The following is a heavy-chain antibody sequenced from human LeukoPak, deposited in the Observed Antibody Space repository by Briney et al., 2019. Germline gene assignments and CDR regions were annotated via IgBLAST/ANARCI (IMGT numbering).Heavy chain of an antibody. V-gene: IGHV3-53*01. J-gene: IGHJ4*02. Sequence: GGSLRLSCAASGFTVSSNYMSWVRQAPGKGLEWVSVIYSGGSTYYADSVKGRFTISRDNSKNTLYLQMNSLRAEDTAVYYCASNSGYDYYFDYWGQGTLVTVSS. D-gene: IGHD5-12*01. CDR1: GFTVSSNY. CDR2: IYSGGST. CDR3: ASNSGYDYYFDY.